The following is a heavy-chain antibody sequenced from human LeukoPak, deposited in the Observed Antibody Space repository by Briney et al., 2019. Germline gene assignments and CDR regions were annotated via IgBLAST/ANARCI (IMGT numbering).Heavy chain of an antibody. V-gene: IGHV1-2*02. CDR1: GYTFTGYY. Sequence: ASVKVSCKASGYTFTGYYMYWVRQAPGQGLEWMGWINPNSGGTNYAQKFQGRVTMTSDTSISTAYMELSRLRSDGTSVYDRARDPCGPVRLPAFDPWGPGKLVTVSS. CDR2: INPNSGGT. CDR3: ARDPCGPVRLPAFDP. J-gene: IGHJ5*02. D-gene: IGHD3-10*01.